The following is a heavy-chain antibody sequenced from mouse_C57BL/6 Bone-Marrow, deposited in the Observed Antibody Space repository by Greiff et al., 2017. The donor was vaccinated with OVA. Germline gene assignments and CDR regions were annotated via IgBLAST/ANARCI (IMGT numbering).Heavy chain of an antibody. CDR1: GYTFTSYG. CDR3: ARDGSRFYWYFDV. CDR2: IYPRSGNT. D-gene: IGHD1-1*01. V-gene: IGHV1-81*01. J-gene: IGHJ1*03. Sequence: LVESGAELARPGASVKLSCKASGYTFTSYGISLVKQRTGQRLEWIGEIYPRSGNTYYNEKFKGKATLTADKSSSTAYMELRSLTSEDSAVYFCARDGSRFYWYFDVWGTGTTVTVSS.